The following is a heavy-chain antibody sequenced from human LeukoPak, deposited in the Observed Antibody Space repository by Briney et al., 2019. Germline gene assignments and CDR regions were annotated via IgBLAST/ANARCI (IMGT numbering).Heavy chain of an antibody. J-gene: IGHJ4*02. CDR1: GFTFGIYS. D-gene: IGHD3-10*01. Sequence: GGSLRLSCAASGFTFGIYSMNWVRQAPGKGLEGVSAISSSSSYIYYADSVKGRFTISRDNAKNSLYLQMNSLRAEDTAVYYCARDWVHYYGSGSFHWGQGTLVTVSS. V-gene: IGHV3-21*01. CDR2: ISSSSSYI. CDR3: ARDWVHYYGSGSFH.